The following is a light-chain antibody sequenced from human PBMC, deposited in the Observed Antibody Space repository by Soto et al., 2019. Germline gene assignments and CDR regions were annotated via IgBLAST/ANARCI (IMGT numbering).Light chain of an antibody. CDR2: GAS. Sequence: EIVLTQSPGTLSLSPGERATLSCRASQSVSSGYLGWYQQKPGQAPRLLIYGASSRATGIPDRFSGSGSGTDFTLSISRLEAEDFAVYYCQQYGSTPWTFGQGTKVEIK. CDR3: QQYGSTPWT. J-gene: IGKJ1*01. CDR1: QSVSSGY. V-gene: IGKV3-20*01.